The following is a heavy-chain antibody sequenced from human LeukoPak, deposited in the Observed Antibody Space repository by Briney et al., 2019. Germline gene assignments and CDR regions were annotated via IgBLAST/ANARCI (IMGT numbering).Heavy chain of an antibody. Sequence: TGGSLRLSCAASGFTFSDYYMSWIRQAPGKGLEWVSYISSSSSYTNYADSVKGRFTISRDNAKNSLYLQMNSLRAEDTAVYYCARDPYCGGDCYPDAFDIWGQGTMVTVSS. J-gene: IGHJ3*02. CDR3: ARDPYCGGDCYPDAFDI. V-gene: IGHV3-11*06. CDR2: ISSSSSYT. CDR1: GFTFSDYY. D-gene: IGHD2-21*02.